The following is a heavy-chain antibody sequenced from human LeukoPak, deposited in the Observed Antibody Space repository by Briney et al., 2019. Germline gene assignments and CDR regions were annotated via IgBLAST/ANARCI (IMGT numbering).Heavy chain of an antibody. Sequence: GGPLRLSCAASGFTFSGSAMHWVRQASGKGLEWVGRIRSKANSYATANAASVKGRFTISRDDSKNTAYLQMNSLKTEDTAVYYCTRHCSGGSCYHHDAFDIWGQGTMVTVSS. CDR3: TRHCSGGSCYHHDAFDI. V-gene: IGHV3-73*01. CDR2: IRSKANSYAT. D-gene: IGHD2-15*01. J-gene: IGHJ3*02. CDR1: GFTFSGSA.